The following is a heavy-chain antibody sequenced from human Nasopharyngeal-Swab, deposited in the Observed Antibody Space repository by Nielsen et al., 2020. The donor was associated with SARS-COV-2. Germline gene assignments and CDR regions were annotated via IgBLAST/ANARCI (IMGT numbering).Heavy chain of an antibody. D-gene: IGHD5-24*01. CDR3: ASAPRPTISAPFDY. V-gene: IGHV3-23*01. J-gene: IGHJ4*02. Sequence: GESLKISCAASGFTFSSYAMSWVRQTPGKGLEWVSSITNTGGSTYYADSVKGRFTISRDNSKNTVFLQMNSLRVEDTAVYYCASAPRPTISAPFDYWGQGTLVTVSS. CDR1: GFTFSSYA. CDR2: ITNTGGST.